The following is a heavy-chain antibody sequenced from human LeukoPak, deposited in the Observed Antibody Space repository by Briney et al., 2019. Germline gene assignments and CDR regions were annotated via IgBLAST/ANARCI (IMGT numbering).Heavy chain of an antibody. D-gene: IGHD3-16*02. CDR3: ARSLRGSYRMYYFDY. Sequence: GGSLRLSCAASGFTFSSYAMHWVRQAPGKGLEWVSVIYSGGDTYYADSVKGRFTISRDNSKNTLYLQMNSLRAEDTAVYYCARSLRGSYRMYYFDYLGQGTLVTVSS. J-gene: IGHJ4*02. CDR2: IYSGGDT. CDR1: GFTFSSYA. V-gene: IGHV3-66*02.